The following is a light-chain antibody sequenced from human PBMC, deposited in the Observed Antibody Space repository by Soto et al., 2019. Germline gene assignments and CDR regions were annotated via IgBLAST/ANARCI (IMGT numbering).Light chain of an antibody. V-gene: IGKV3-20*01. CDR3: QHYGDSSWT. CDR1: QSVSSTL. CDR2: GVS. Sequence: ELVLTQSPVALSLSSGERATLSCRASQSVSSTLLTWYQQKPGQAPRLLIYGVSSRATGSPDRFSGSGSGTDFTLTISRVVPEDFAVYFCQHYGDSSWTFGQGSRVEIK. J-gene: IGKJ1*01.